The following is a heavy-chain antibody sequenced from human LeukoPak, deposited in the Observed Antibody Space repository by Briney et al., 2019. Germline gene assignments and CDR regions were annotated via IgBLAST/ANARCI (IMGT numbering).Heavy chain of an antibody. Sequence: GASVKVSCKASGYTFTSYGISWVRQAPGQGLEWMGWISAYNGNTNYAQKLQGRVTMTTDTSTSTAYMELRSLRSDDTAVYYCARDLTFGVVWANSFDPWGQGTLVTLSS. D-gene: IGHD3-3*01. CDR3: ARDLTFGVVWANSFDP. CDR2: ISAYNGNT. CDR1: GYTFTSYG. J-gene: IGHJ5*02. V-gene: IGHV1-18*01.